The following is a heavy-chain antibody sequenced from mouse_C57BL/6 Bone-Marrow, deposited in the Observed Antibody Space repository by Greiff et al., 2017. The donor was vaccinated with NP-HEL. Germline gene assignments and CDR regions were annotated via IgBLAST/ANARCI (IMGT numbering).Heavy chain of an antibody. CDR1: GYTFTSYW. D-gene: IGHD4-1*01. J-gene: IGHJ4*01. Sequence: QVQLQQPGAELVKPGASVKMSCKASGYTFTSYWITWVKQRPGQGLEWIGDIYPGSGSTNYNEKFKSKATLTVDTSSSTAYMQLSSLTSEDSEVYYCARGVPGDYAMDYWGQGTSVTVSA. CDR3: ARGVPGDYAMDY. CDR2: IYPGSGST. V-gene: IGHV1-55*01.